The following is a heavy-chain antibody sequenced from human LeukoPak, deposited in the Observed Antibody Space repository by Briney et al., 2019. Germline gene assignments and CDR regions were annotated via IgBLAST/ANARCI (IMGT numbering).Heavy chain of an antibody. D-gene: IGHD1-26*01. Sequence: GGSLRLSCAASGFTFSSHSMNWVRQAPGKGLEWVSSISSSSSYIYYADSVKGRFTISRDNAKNSLYLQMNSLRAEDTAVYYCASLGATTLFGSYWGQGTLVTVSS. CDR3: ASLGATTLFGSY. CDR2: ISSSSSYI. CDR1: GFTFSSHS. V-gene: IGHV3-21*01. J-gene: IGHJ4*02.